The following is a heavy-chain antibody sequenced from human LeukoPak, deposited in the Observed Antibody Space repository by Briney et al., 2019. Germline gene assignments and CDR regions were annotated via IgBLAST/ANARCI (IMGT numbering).Heavy chain of an antibody. CDR2: IIPIFGTA. V-gene: IGHV1-69*13. D-gene: IGHD3-22*01. CDR1: GYTFTNFG. CDR3: ARAFSSSGYAMYYFDY. J-gene: IGHJ4*02. Sequence: SVKVSCKASGYTFTNFGISWVRQAPGQGLEWMGGIIPIFGTANYAQKFQGRVTITADESTSTAYMELSSLRSEDTAVYYCARAFSSSGYAMYYFDYWGQGTLVTVSS.